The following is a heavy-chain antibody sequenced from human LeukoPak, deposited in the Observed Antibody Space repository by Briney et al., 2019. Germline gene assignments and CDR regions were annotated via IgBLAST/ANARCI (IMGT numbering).Heavy chain of an antibody. D-gene: IGHD3-10*02. V-gene: IGHV3-30*03. Sequence: PGGSLRLSCAASGFTFSSYGMHWVRQAPGKGLEWVAVISYDGSNKYYADSVKGRFTISRDNAERSLYLQMNGLRAEDSAVYYCARGPYPGSMFLDHWGQGTLVTVSS. CDR3: ARGPYPGSMFLDH. CDR1: GFTFSSYG. CDR2: ISYDGSNK. J-gene: IGHJ4*02.